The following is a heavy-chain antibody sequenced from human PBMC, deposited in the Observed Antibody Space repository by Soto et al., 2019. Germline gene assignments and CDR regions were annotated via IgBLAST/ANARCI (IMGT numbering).Heavy chain of an antibody. CDR3: ARVRYYGSGSYYRAWFDP. D-gene: IGHD3-10*01. Sequence: ASVKVSCKASGYTFTSSGISWVRQAPGQGLEWMGWISTDNGNTSYAQKLQGRVTMTRDTSTSTVYMDLSSLRSEDTAVYYCARVRYYGSGSYYRAWFDPWGQGTLVTVSS. CDR1: GYTFTSSG. V-gene: IGHV1-18*01. J-gene: IGHJ5*02. CDR2: ISTDNGNT.